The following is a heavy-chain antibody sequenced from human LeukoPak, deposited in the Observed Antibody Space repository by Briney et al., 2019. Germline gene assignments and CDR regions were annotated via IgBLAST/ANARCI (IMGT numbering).Heavy chain of an antibody. CDR1: GFTFTSSA. CDR2: IVVGSGNT. Sequence: ASVKVSCKASGFTFTSSAMQWARQARGQRLEWIGWIVVGSGNTNYAQKFQERVTITRDMSTSTAYMELSSLRSEDTAVYYCAADGSRDDGPRPYGMDVWGQGTTVTVSS. CDR3: AADGSRDDGPRPYGMDV. J-gene: IGHJ6*02. D-gene: IGHD3-10*01. V-gene: IGHV1-58*02.